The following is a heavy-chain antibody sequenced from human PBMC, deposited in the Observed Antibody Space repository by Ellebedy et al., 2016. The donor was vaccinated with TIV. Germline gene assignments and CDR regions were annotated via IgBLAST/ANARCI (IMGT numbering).Heavy chain of an antibody. J-gene: IGHJ6*02. D-gene: IGHD3/OR15-3a*01. CDR2: IYHSGST. V-gene: IGHV4-38-2*02. Sequence: SETLSLXXTVSGYSISSGYYWGWIRQPPGKGLEWIGSIYHSGSTYYNPSLKSRVAISVDTSKYQFSLKLSSVTAADTAVYYCARTDLRYGMDVWGQGTTVTVSS. CDR3: ARTDLRYGMDV. CDR1: GYSISSGYY.